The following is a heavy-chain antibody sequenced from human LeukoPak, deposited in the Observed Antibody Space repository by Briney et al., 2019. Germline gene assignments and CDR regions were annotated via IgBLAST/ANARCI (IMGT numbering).Heavy chain of an antibody. V-gene: IGHV4-59*08. CDR2: IYYSGST. CDR1: GGSISSYY. Sequence: PSETLSLTCTVSGGSISSYYWSWIRQPPGKGLEWIGYIYYSGSTNYNPSLMSRVTISVDTSKNQFSLKLSSVTAADTAVYYCARQGVEQQLVSPLPPRGWFDPWGQGTLVTVSS. CDR3: ARQGVEQQLVSPLPPRGWFDP. D-gene: IGHD6-13*01. J-gene: IGHJ5*02.